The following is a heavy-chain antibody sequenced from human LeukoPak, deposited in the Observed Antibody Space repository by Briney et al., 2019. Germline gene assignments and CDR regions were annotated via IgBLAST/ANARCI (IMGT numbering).Heavy chain of an antibody. CDR2: MYYSGST. J-gene: IGHJ3*02. Sequence: SETLSLTCAVSGGSISSGDYSWSWIRQPPGKGLEWIGYMYYSGSTYSNLSLKSRVTISVDTSKNQFSLKLSSVTAADTAVYYCARGLDTNDWSDALDIWGQGTMVTVSS. D-gene: IGHD5-18*01. CDR3: ARGLDTNDWSDALDI. V-gene: IGHV4-30-4*07. CDR1: GGSISSGDYS.